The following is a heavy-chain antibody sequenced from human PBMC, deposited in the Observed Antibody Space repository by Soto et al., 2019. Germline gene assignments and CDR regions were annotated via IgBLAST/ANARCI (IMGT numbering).Heavy chain of an antibody. J-gene: IGHJ5*02. Sequence: SETLSLTXTVSGASISGFYWSWIRKSAGKGLEWIGRIYATGTTDYNPSLKSRVMMSVDASKKQFSLKLRSVTAADTAVYYCVRDGTKTLRDWFDPWGQGISVTVSS. CDR1: GASISGFY. CDR2: IYATGTT. V-gene: IGHV4-4*07. CDR3: VRDGTKTLRDWFDP. D-gene: IGHD1-1*01.